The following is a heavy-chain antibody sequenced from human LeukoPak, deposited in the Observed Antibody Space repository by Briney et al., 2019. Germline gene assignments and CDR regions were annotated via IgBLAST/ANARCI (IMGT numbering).Heavy chain of an antibody. CDR3: ARVFSAGFFDH. V-gene: IGHV1-2*02. D-gene: IGHD6-13*01. CDR1: GYSFNGYY. J-gene: IGHJ4*02. Sequence: ASVKVSCKTSGYSFNGYYLHWVRQAPGQGLEWMGWIKPVNGGTDYAQKFQGRVTVTRDTSTSTVYLELSRLRSEDTAVYYCARVFSAGFFDHWGQGTLVTVSS. CDR2: IKPVNGGT.